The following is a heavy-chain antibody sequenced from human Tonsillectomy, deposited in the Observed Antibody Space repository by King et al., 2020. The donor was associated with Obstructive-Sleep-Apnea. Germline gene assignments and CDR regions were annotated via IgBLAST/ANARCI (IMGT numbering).Heavy chain of an antibody. V-gene: IGHV4-59*01. CDR2: IYNSGST. CDR1: GGSISSYY. D-gene: IGHD2-15*01. CDR3: AGGYCIGGSCYSGVIDF. J-gene: IGHJ4*02. Sequence: VQLQESGPGLVKTSETLSLTCTVSGGSISSYYWSWIRQPPGKGLEWIGYIYNSGSTNYNPSLKSRVTISVDTSKYQFSLKLSSVTAADTAVYYCAGGYCIGGSCYSGVIDFWGQGTLVTVSS.